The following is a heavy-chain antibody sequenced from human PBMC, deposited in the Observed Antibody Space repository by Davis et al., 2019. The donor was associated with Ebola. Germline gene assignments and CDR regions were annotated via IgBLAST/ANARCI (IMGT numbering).Heavy chain of an antibody. CDR2: ISHRGGT. D-gene: IGHD4-11*01. CDR3: ARQRDYIFDY. CDR1: GGSTSSANSY. J-gene: IGHJ4*02. V-gene: IGHV4-30-4*01. Sequence: TLRLSCTVSGGSTSSANSYWSWVRHHPRPGQGLEWIGYISHRGGTYYNPSLRSRVTISLDTSKNDFSLRLTSVTAPDSAVYYCARQRDYIFDYWGQGALVTVSS.